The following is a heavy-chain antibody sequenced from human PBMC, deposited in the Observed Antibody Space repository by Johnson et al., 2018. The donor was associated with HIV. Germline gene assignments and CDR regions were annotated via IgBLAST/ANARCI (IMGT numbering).Heavy chain of an antibody. CDR2: IKSKTDGGTT. CDR1: GFTFSSYA. V-gene: IGHV3-15*01. Sequence: EVQLVESGGGVVQPGRSLRLSCAASGFTFSSYAMHWVRQAPGKGLEWIGRIKSKTDGGTTDYAAPVKGRFSISRDDSKNTLYLQMNSLKTEDTALYYCSREVYQMTAFDIWGQGTVVTVSS. J-gene: IGHJ3*02. CDR3: SREVYQMTAFDI. D-gene: IGHD2-2*01.